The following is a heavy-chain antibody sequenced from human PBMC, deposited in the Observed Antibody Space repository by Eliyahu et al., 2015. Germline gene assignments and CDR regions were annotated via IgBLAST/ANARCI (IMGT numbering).Heavy chain of an antibody. J-gene: IGHJ4*02. CDR2: INHSGST. Sequence: QVQLQQWGAGLLKPSETLSLTXAVYGXSFSSXYXSXIRQPPGKGLEWIGEINHSGSTNXNPSLKSRVTISVDTSKNQFSLKLSSVTAADTAVYYCARGRSGWKYYFDYWGQGTLVTVSS. CDR3: ARGRSGWKYYFDY. CDR1: GXSFSSXY. V-gene: IGHV4-34*01. D-gene: IGHD1-1*01.